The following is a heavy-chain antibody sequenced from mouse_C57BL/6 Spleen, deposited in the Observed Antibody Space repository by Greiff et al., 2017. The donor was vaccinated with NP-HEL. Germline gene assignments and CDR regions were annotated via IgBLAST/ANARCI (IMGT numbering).Heavy chain of an antibody. CDR3: AREVTTVVVERAMDY. D-gene: IGHD1-1*01. V-gene: IGHV1-64*01. CDR1: GYTFTSYW. J-gene: IGHJ4*01. CDR2: IHPNSGST. Sequence: VKLQESGAELVKPGASVKLSCKASGYTFTSYWMHWVKQRPGQGLEWIGMIHPNSGSTNYNEKFKSKATLTVDKSSSTAYMQLSSLTSEDSAVYYCAREVTTVVVERAMDYWGQGTSVTVSS.